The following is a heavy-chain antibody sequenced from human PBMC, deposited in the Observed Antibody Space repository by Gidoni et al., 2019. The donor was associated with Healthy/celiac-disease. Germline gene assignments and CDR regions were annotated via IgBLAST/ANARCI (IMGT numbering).Heavy chain of an antibody. Sequence: QVQLVESGGGVVQPGRSLRLSCAASGFTFSSYGMHWVRQAPGKGLEWVAVISYDGSNKYYADSVKGRFTISRDNSKNTLYLQMNSLRAEDTAVYYCAKVQAAAGDDAFDIWGQGTMVTVSS. CDR1: GFTFSSYG. V-gene: IGHV3-30*18. J-gene: IGHJ3*02. D-gene: IGHD6-13*01. CDR2: ISYDGSNK. CDR3: AKVQAAAGDDAFDI.